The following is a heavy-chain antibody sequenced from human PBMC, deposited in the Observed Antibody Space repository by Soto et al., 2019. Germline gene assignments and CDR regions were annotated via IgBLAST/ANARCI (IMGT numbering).Heavy chain of an antibody. CDR1: GFTFSSYA. V-gene: IGHV3-23*01. CDR3: AKNQGVELVPLATVDWFDP. D-gene: IGHD1-26*01. Sequence: GGSLRLSCAASGFTFSSYAMSWVRQVPGKGLEWISSISGSGFKKYYADSVKGRFTISRDNSKSTVYLELNNLSAEDTAVYHCAKNQGVELVPLATVDWFDPWGQGSVVTVSS. J-gene: IGHJ5*02. CDR2: ISGSGFKK.